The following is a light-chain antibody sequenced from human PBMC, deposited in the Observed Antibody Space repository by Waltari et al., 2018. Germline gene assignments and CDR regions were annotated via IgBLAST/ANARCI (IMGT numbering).Light chain of an antibody. CDR1: EDIRND. J-gene: IGKJ4*01. V-gene: IGKV1-6*01. CDR2: AAS. CDR3: LQDYIFPLT. Sequence: AITMTQSPPSPSACVGDRVTITCRASEDIRNDLGRYQQKPGKAPRLLIFAASTLQSGVPSRFSGSGSGTDFTLTISSLQPEDFATYFCLQDYIFPLTFGGGTTVEI.